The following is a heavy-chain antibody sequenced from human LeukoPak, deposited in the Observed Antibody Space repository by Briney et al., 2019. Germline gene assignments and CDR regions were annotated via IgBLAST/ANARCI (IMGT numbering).Heavy chain of an antibody. CDR3: ARDRGYCSSTSCSPDDY. D-gene: IGHD2-2*03. V-gene: IGHV1-18*04. Sequence: ASVKVSCKASGYTFTSYGISWVRQAPGQALEWMGWISAYNGNTNYAQKLQGRVTMTTDTSTSTAYMGLRSLRSDDTAVYYCARDRGYCSSTSCSPDDYWGQGTLVTVSS. CDR2: ISAYNGNT. CDR1: GYTFTSYG. J-gene: IGHJ4*02.